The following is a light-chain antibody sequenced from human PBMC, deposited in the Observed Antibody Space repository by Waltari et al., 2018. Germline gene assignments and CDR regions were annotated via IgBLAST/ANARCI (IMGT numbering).Light chain of an antibody. CDR3: QSYDSSLSGSGV. CDR2: GNS. Sequence: QSVLTQPPPVSGAPGQRGTISCTRHTPNIGASSDVHWYQQLPGTAPKPLIYGNSNRPSGVPDRFSGSKSGTSASLAITGLQAEDEADYYCQSYDSSLSGSGVFGGGTKLTVL. V-gene: IGLV1-40*01. J-gene: IGLJ2*01. CDR1: TPNIGASSD.